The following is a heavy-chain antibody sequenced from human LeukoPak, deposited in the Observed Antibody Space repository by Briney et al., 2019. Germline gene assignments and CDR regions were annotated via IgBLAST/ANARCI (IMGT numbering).Heavy chain of an antibody. Sequence: GGSLRLSCAASGFTFSSYSMNWVRQAPGKGLEWVSSITSSNNYIYYGDSVKGRFTISRDDAKNSLFLQMNSLRAEDTATYYCARGEFGDYYYFYMDVWGKGTAVTVSS. CDR3: ARGEFGDYYYFYMDV. D-gene: IGHD1-26*01. J-gene: IGHJ6*03. V-gene: IGHV3-21*01. CDR2: ITSSNNYI. CDR1: GFTFSSYS.